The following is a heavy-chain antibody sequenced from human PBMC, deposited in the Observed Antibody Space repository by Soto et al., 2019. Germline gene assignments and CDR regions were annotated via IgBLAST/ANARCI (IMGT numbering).Heavy chain of an antibody. CDR2: IIPILGIA. Sequence: ASVKVSCKASGGTFSSYTISWVRQAPGQGLEWMGRIIPILGIANYAQKFQGRVTITADESTSTAYMELSSLRSEDTAVYYCAYMVPVGAPGAFDIWGQGTMVTVSS. D-gene: IGHD1-26*01. J-gene: IGHJ3*02. CDR1: GGTFSSYT. CDR3: AYMVPVGAPGAFDI. V-gene: IGHV1-69*02.